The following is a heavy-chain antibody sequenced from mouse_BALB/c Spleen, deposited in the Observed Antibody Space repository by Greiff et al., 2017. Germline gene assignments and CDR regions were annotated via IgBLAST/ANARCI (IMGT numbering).Heavy chain of an antibody. D-gene: IGHD2-2*01. CDR1: GDSITSGY. V-gene: IGHV3-8*02. Sequence: EVKLQESGPSLVKPSQTLSLTCSFTGDSITSGYWNWIRKFPGNKLEYMGYISYSGSTYYNPSLKSRISITRDTSKNQYYLQLNSVTTEDTATYYCARRGIYYGYDYAMDYWGQGTSVTVSS. CDR2: ISYSGST. J-gene: IGHJ4*01. CDR3: ARRGIYYGYDYAMDY.